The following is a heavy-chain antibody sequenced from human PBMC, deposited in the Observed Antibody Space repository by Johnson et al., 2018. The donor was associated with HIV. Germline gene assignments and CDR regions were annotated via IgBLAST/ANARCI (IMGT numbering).Heavy chain of an antibody. V-gene: IGHV3-66*01. CDR3: ARDSLLSDLYTSAWNHVFDI. CDR2: IYSGDST. CDR1: GFTVSSNY. Sequence: VQLVESGGAFVQPGGSLRLSCAASGFTVSSNYMTWVRQAPGQGLEWVSLIYSGDSTYYADSLKGRFTVSRDNSKNTLYLQMNGLRAEDTALYSCARDSLLSDLYTSAWNHVFDIWGQGTMVTVSS. D-gene: IGHD6-19*01. J-gene: IGHJ3*02.